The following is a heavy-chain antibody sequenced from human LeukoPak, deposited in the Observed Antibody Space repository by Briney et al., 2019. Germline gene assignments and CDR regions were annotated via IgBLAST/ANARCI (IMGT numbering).Heavy chain of an antibody. V-gene: IGHV4-59*01. CDR3: ARVGSTATTWGFFDS. D-gene: IGHD1-1*01. CDR2: MYYGGST. Sequence: PSETLSPTCTVSGDSIISSYWSWIRQPPGKALEWIGFMYYGGSTNSNPSLKSRVTMSVDTSKNQFSLNLTSVTAADTAVYFCARVGSTATTWGFFDSWGQGTLVTVSS. J-gene: IGHJ4*02. CDR1: GDSIISSY.